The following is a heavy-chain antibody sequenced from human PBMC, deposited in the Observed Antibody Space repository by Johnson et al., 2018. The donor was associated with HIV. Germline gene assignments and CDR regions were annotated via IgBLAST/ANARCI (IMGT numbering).Heavy chain of an antibody. CDR2: TYSDGDT. CDR3: SRVRVGAFDV. V-gene: IGHV3-53*01. J-gene: IGHJ3*01. CDR1: GFTVSNIF. D-gene: IGHD1-26*01. Sequence: VQLVESGGGLIQPGGSLRLSCAASGFTVSNIFMNWVRQAPGKGLEWLSVTYSDGDTYYADSVKGRFTTSRYNAKNTMYLQMNRLRTEDTAVYYCSRVRVGAFDVWGQGTMVTVSS.